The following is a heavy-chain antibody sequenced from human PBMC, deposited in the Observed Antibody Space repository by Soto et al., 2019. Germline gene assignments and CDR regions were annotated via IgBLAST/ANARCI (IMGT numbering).Heavy chain of an antibody. J-gene: IGHJ1*01. CDR1: GFTFSNYA. CDR2: IGGSSSWT. V-gene: IGHV3-23*01. CDR3: AKELYGDYGL. Sequence: GGSLRLSCAASGFTFSNYAMGWVRQGPGKGLEWVSVIGGSSSWTYYADSVKGRFTISRDNSKNMLYLQMNSLRAEDTAVYYCAKELYGDYGLWGQGTLVTAPQ. D-gene: IGHD4-17*01.